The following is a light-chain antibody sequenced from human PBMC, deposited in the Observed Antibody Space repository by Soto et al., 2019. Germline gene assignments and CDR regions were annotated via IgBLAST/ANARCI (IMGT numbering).Light chain of an antibody. CDR2: GAS. Sequence: EIVLTQSPGTLSLSPGERATLSCRASQSVSSSYLAWYQQKPGQAPRLLIHGASNRATGIPARFSGSGSGTDFSLTISSLEPEDFAVYYCQQRSSWPLTFGGGTKVDIK. CDR3: QQRSSWPLT. V-gene: IGKV3D-20*02. J-gene: IGKJ4*01. CDR1: QSVSSSY.